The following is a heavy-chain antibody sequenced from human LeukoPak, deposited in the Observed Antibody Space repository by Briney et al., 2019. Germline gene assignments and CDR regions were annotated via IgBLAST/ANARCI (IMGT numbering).Heavy chain of an antibody. V-gene: IGHV1-8*01. CDR3: ATDSVRGNYEFDY. Sequence: GSVKVSCKASGYTFTSYDINWVRQATGQGHEWMGWMNPNSGNTGYAQKFQGRVTMTRNASISTAYMELSSLRSEDTAVYYCATDSVRGNYEFDYWGQGTLVTVSS. CDR1: GYTFTSYD. J-gene: IGHJ4*02. D-gene: IGHD4-11*01. CDR2: MNPNSGNT.